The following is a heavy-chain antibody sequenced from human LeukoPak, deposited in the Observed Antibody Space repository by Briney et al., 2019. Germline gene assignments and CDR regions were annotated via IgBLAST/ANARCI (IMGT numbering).Heavy chain of an antibody. CDR2: INHSGST. D-gene: IGHD2-2*01. Sequence: SETLSLTCAVYGGSFSGYYWSWIRQPPGKGLEWTGEINHSGSTNYNPSLKSRVTISVDTSKNQFSLKLSSVTAADTAVYYCARAHMDLYCSSTSCRSIYYYYYGMDVWGQGTTVTVSS. J-gene: IGHJ6*02. V-gene: IGHV4-34*01. CDR3: ARAHMDLYCSSTSCRSIYYYYYGMDV. CDR1: GGSFSGYY.